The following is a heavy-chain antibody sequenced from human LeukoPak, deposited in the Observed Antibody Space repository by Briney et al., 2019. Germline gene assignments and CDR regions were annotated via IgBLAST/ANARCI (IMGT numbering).Heavy chain of an antibody. Sequence: ASVKVFCKASGYTFTGYYMHWARQAPGQGLEWMGWINPNSGRTNYAQKFQGRVTMTRDTPISTAYMELSRLRSDDTAVYYCARTGGGYDFWSGYYTHTRGLNWFDPWGQGTLVTVSS. CDR3: ARTGGGYDFWSGYYTHTRGLNWFDP. J-gene: IGHJ5*02. V-gene: IGHV1-2*02. CDR2: INPNSGRT. CDR1: GYTFTGYY. D-gene: IGHD3-3*01.